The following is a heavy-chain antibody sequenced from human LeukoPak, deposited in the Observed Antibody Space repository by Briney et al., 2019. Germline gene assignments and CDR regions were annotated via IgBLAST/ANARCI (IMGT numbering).Heavy chain of an antibody. CDR3: ARDVLPDY. V-gene: IGHV3-9*01. CDR1: GFTFDDYA. D-gene: IGHD2-15*01. Sequence: GGSLRLSCAASGFTFDDYAMHWVRQAPGKGLEWVSGISWNSDNIGYADAVKGRFTISRDNAKNSLYLQMNSLRAEDTAVYYCARDVLPDYWGQGTLVTVSS. J-gene: IGHJ4*02. CDR2: ISWNSDNI.